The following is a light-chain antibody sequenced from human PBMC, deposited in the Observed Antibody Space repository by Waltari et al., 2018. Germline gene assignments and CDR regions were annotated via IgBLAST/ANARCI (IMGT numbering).Light chain of an antibody. V-gene: IGKV3-20*01. CDR1: QSVTSSS. Sequence: EIVLTQSPGTLSLSPGERATLSCGASQSVTSSSLAWYQQKPGQAPMLLMYDASNRAAGIPDRFSGSGSGTDFTLIISRLEPEDFAVYYCHQYGSSPRTFGQGTKVEIK. J-gene: IGKJ1*01. CDR2: DAS. CDR3: HQYGSSPRT.